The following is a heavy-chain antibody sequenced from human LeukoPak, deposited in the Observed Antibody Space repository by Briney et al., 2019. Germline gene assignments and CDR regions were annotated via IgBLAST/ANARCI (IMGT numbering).Heavy chain of an antibody. CDR1: GFTFSSYG. J-gene: IGHJ4*02. Sequence: GGSLRLSCAASGFTFSSYGMHWVRQAPGKGLEWVAVIWYDGSNKYYADSVKGRFTISRDNSKNTLYLQTNSLRAEDTAVYYCAKDEGYYFDYWGQGTLVTVSS. CDR2: IWYDGSNK. V-gene: IGHV3-33*06. CDR3: AKDEGYYFDY.